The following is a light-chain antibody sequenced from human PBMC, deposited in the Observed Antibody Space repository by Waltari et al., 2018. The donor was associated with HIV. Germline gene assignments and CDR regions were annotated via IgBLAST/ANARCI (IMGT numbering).Light chain of an antibody. CDR2: EVS. J-gene: IGLJ2*01. CDR3: SSYTGSDNLV. CDR1: SRDVGRYNY. Sequence: QSALTQPPSASGSPGQSVTIACPGTSRDVGRYNYVSCYQQHPGKAPKLMIYEVSKRPSGVPDRFSGSGSGNTASLTVSGLQAEDEADYYCSSYTGSDNLVFGGGTKLTVL. V-gene: IGLV2-8*01.